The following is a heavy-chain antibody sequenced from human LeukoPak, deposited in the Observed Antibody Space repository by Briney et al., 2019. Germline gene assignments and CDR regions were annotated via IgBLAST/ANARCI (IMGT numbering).Heavy chain of an antibody. Sequence: PGGSLRLSCAASGFTFNNYGMHWVRQAPGKGLEWVALISYDGVNKYYADSVKGRFTISRDNSKNTLYLRMNSLRVEDTALYYCAKLRELVTYYYYYGLDVWGQGTTVTVSS. CDR2: ISYDGVNK. J-gene: IGHJ6*02. CDR1: GFTFNNYG. CDR3: AKLRELVTYYYYYGLDV. V-gene: IGHV3-30*18. D-gene: IGHD1-1*01.